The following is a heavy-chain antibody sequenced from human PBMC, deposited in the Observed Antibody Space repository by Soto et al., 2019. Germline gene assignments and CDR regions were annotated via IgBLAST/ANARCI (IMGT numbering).Heavy chain of an antibody. CDR1: RDSVSSNSAA. D-gene: IGHD1-7*01. CDR2: TYYRSRWYN. Sequence: SQTLSLTCVISRDSVSSNSAAWNCIRQCPSRGLEWLGRTYYRSRWYNDYAVSVRSRITVNADTSKNQFSLHLNSVTPEDTAVYYFAGTSSPQWYYMDVWDKGTSVTVSS. J-gene: IGHJ6*03. CDR3: AGTSSPQWYYMDV. V-gene: IGHV6-1*01.